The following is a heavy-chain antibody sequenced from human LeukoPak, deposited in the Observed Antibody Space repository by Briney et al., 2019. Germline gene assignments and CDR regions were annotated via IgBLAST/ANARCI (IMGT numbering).Heavy chain of an antibody. D-gene: IGHD4-17*01. CDR2: IKSKTDGGTT. J-gene: IGHJ6*02. Sequence: GGSLRLSCAASGFTFSNAWMSWVRQAPGKGLEWVGRIKSKTDGGTTDYAAPVKGRFTISRDDSKNTLYLQMNGLKTEDTAVYYCTRPYGSYYYYGMDVWGQGTTVTVSS. V-gene: IGHV3-15*01. CDR1: GFTFSNAW. CDR3: TRPYGSYYYYGMDV.